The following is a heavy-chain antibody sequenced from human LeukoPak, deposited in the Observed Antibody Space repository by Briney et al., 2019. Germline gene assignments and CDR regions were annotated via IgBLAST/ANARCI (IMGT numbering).Heavy chain of an antibody. CDR2: INHSGST. V-gene: IGHV4-34*01. CDR1: GGSFSGYY. Sequence: PSETLSLTCAVYGGSFSGYYWSWIRQPPGKGLEWIGEINHSGSTNYNPSLKSRVTISVDTSKNQFSLKLSSVTAADTAVYYCARGPHLPYYYDSSGYYYDWGQGTLVTVSS. CDR3: ARGPHLPYYYDSSGYYYD. D-gene: IGHD3-22*01. J-gene: IGHJ4*02.